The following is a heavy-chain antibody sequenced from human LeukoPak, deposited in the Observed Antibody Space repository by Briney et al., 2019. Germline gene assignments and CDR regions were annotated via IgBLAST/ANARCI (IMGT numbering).Heavy chain of an antibody. CDR2: INPISGGK. V-gene: IGHV1-2*02. D-gene: IGHD6-19*01. J-gene: IGHJ1*01. Sequence: ASVKVSCKTSGYTFTSYHMHWVRRAPGQGLEWMGWINPISGGKKYGRKSQDRLTLTRHTSISTAYMELNRLTSDDTAAYYYARGGVYRSGWYPEYFQRWGQGTLVTVS. CDR1: GYTFTSYH. CDR3: ARGGVYRSGWYPEYFQR.